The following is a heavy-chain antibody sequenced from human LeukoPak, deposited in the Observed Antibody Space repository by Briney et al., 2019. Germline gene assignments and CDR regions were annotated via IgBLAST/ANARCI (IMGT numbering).Heavy chain of an antibody. J-gene: IGHJ6*04. V-gene: IGHV5-51*01. CDR3: YVDV. Sequence: GESLKISCQGSGYTFANFWIAWVRQMPGKGLEWMGIIYPGDSDTRYSPSFQGQVTTSADKSISTAYLQWSSLQASDTATYYYYVDVWGKGTTVTVSS. CDR1: GYTFANFW. CDR2: IYPGDSDT. D-gene: IGHD3-10*01.